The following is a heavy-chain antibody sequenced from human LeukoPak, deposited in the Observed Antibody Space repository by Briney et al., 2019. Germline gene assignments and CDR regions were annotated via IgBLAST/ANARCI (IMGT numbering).Heavy chain of an antibody. J-gene: IGHJ6*02. D-gene: IGHD3-3*01. CDR2: TSAYNGNT. CDR1: GYTFTSYG. Sequence: GASVKVSCKASGYTFTSYGISWVRQAPGQGLEWMGWTSAYNGNTNYAQKLQGRVTMTTDTSTSTAYMELRSLRSDDTAVYYCARDPQLSYYDFWSVYYYGMDVWGQGTTVTVSS. V-gene: IGHV1-18*01. CDR3: ARDPQLSYYDFWSVYYYGMDV.